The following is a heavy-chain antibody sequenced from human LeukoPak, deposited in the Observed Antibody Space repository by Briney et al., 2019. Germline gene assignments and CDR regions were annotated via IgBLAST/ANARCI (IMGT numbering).Heavy chain of an antibody. CDR2: ISSSSSYI. D-gene: IGHD3-10*01. CDR1: GFTFSSYS. J-gene: IGHJ4*02. CDR3: ARSRSGKYYFDY. Sequence: GGSLRLSCAASGFTFSSYSMNWVRQAPGKGLEWVSSISSSSSYIYYADSVKGRFTIPRDNAKNSLYLQMNSLRAEDTAVYYCARSRSGKYYFDYWGQGTLVTVSS. V-gene: IGHV3-21*01.